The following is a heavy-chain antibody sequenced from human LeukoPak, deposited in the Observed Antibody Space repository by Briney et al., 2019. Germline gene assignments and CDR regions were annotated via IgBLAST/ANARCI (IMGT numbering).Heavy chain of an antibody. CDR3: ARGTLGYGSGSLYYYYGMDV. Sequence: GGSLRLSCVASGFTFSSYAMHWVRQAPGKGLEWVAVISYDGSNKYYADSVKGRFTISRDNSKNTLYLQMNSLRAEDTAVYYCARGTLGYGSGSLYYYYGMDVWGQGTTVTVSS. D-gene: IGHD3-10*01. CDR1: GFTFSSYA. J-gene: IGHJ6*02. V-gene: IGHV3-30*04. CDR2: ISYDGSNK.